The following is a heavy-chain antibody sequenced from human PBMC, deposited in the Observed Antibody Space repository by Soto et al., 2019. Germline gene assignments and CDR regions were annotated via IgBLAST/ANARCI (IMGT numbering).Heavy chain of an antibody. Sequence: GGSLRHSCAASGFTFSSYWMSWVRQAPGMGLEWVANIKQVGSEKYYLEFVKGRFTNSGDNAKNSLYLQMNSLRAEDTAVYYCARDSDDSLTGYWDMDVWGKGTTVTVSS. CDR3: ARDSDDSLTGYWDMDV. CDR1: GFTFSSYW. J-gene: IGHJ6*03. CDR2: IKQVGSEK. V-gene: IGHV3-7*01. D-gene: IGHD3-9*01.